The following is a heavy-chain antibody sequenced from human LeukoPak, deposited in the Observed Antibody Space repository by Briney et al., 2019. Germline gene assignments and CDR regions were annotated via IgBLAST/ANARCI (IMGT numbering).Heavy chain of an antibody. CDR3: ARGPDY. CDR2: IYHSGGT. V-gene: IGHV4-4*02. CDR1: GGSIRSNSW. J-gene: IGHJ4*02. Sequence: SGTLTLTCAVSGGSIRSNSWWRWVRQPPGKGLEWIGEIYHSGGTNYNPSLKSRVTISVDKSKNQFSLKLSSVTAADTAVYYFARGPDYWGQGTLVTVSS.